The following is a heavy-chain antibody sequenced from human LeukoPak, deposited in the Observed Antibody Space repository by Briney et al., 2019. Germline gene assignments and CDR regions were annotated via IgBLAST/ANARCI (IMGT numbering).Heavy chain of an antibody. CDR1: GGSISSYY. CDR3: ARDGSFVNGGNSGSFDY. D-gene: IGHD4-23*01. CDR2: IYTSGST. J-gene: IGHJ4*02. V-gene: IGHV4-4*07. Sequence: SETLSLTCTVSGGSISSYYWSWIRQPAGKGLEWIGRIYTSGSTNYNPSLKSRVTMSVDTSKNQFSLKLTSVTAADTAVYYCARDGSFVNGGNSGSFDYWGQGTLVTVSS.